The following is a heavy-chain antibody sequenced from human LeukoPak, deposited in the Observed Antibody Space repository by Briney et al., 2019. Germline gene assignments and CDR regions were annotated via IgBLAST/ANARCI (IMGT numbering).Heavy chain of an antibody. CDR2: VYYSGST. Sequence: SETLSLTCTVSGDFITAYYWSWIRQPPGKGLEWIGYVYYSGSTEYNPSLRSRVTISLDMSKHQFSLTLTSVTAADTAVYYCASNTGTVFDYWGQGALVTVSS. D-gene: IGHD7-27*01. CDR1: GDFITAYY. V-gene: IGHV4-59*01. CDR3: ASNTGTVFDY. J-gene: IGHJ4*02.